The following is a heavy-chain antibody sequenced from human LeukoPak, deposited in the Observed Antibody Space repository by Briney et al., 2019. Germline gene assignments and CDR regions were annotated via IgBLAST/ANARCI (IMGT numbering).Heavy chain of an antibody. D-gene: IGHD2-15*01. CDR3: AADCSGGSCYSTGYYFDY. J-gene: IGHJ4*02. CDR2: IIPIFGTA. V-gene: IGHV1-69*13. CDR1: GGTFSSYA. Sequence: SVKVSCKASGGTFSSYAISWVRQAPGQGLEWMGGIIPIFGTANYAQKFQGRVTITADESTSTAYMELSSLRSEDTAVYYCAADCSGGSCYSTGYYFDYWGQGTLVTVSS.